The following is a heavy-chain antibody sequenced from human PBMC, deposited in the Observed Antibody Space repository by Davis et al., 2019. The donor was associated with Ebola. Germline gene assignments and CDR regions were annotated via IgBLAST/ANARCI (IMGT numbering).Heavy chain of an antibody. D-gene: IGHD3-22*01. J-gene: IGHJ5*02. CDR3: ARLSYYYDSSGLGNWFDP. CDR2: IYYSGST. V-gene: IGHV4-61*08. CDR1: GFSLSSTGMC. Sequence: SGPTLVKPTQTLTLTCTFSGFSLSSTGMCVSWIRQPPGKGLEWIGYIYYSGSTNYNPSLKSRVTISVDTSKNQFSLKLSSVTAADTAVYYCARLSYYYDSSGLGNWFDPWGQGTLVTVSS.